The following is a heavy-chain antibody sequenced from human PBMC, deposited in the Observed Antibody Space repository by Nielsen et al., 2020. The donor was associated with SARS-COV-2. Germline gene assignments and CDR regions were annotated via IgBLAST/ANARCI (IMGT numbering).Heavy chain of an antibody. V-gene: IGHV3-30*18. CDR2: ISYDGNNK. J-gene: IGHJ4*02. CDR1: AFTFSTYG. CDR3: AKGTVLDY. D-gene: IGHD1-1*01. Sequence: GESLHISCSASAFTFSTYGIHWVRQAPCKGLEWLALISYDGNNKYYADSVKGRFTISRDNSKNTLYLQMNSLRAEDTAIYYCAKGTVLDYWGQGTLVTVSS.